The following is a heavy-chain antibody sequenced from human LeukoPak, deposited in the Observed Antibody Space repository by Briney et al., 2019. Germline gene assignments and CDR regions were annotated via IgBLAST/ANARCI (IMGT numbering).Heavy chain of an antibody. CDR2: INAGNGKT. D-gene: IGHD4-17*01. J-gene: IGHJ3*02. V-gene: IGHV1-3*01. Sequence: GASVKVSCKASGYTFTSYAMHWVRQAPGQSLDWMGWINAGNGKTKYSQKFQGRVTITRDTSASTAYMELSSLRSEDTAVYYCARASAYGDYVGAFDIWGQGTMVTVSS. CDR1: GYTFTSYA. CDR3: ARASAYGDYVGAFDI.